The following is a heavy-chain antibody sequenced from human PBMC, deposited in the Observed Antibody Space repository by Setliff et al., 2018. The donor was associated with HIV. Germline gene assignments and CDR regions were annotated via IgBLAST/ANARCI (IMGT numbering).Heavy chain of an antibody. CDR1: GFNFGRYV. J-gene: IGHJ4*02. D-gene: IGHD3-22*01. CDR3: TRTYYYDSSGYYREYYFDY. V-gene: IGHV3-49*04. Sequence: SLRLSCAASGFNFGRYVMHWVRQAPGKGLEWVGFIRSKAYGGTREYAASVKGRFTISREDSKSIAYLQMNSLKTEDTAVYYCTRTYYYDSSGYYREYYFDYWGQGTLVTVSS. CDR2: IRSKAYGGTR.